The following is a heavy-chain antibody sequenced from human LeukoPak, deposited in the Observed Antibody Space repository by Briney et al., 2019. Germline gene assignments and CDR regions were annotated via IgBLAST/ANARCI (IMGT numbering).Heavy chain of an antibody. Sequence: PSQTLSLTCTVSGGSISSGGYYWSWIRQHPGKGLEWIGYIYYSGSTYYNPSLKSRVTISVDTSKNQFSLKLSSVTAADTAVYYCARTSIRYCSGGSCSRKGRPGALDYWGQGTLVTVSS. V-gene: IGHV4-31*03. D-gene: IGHD2-15*01. CDR3: ARTSIRYCSGGSCSRKGRPGALDY. CDR2: IYYSGST. J-gene: IGHJ4*02. CDR1: GGSISSGGYY.